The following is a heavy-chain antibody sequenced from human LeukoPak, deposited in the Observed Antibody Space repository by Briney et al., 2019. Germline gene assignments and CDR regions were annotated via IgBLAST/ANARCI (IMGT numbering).Heavy chain of an antibody. J-gene: IGHJ4*02. CDR3: TTFVRH. Sequence: PGGSLRLSCAASGFTFINAWMSWVRQAPGKGLEWVARIMSKSDGGTIDYAAHVKGRFIISRDDSKNTLYLQMNSLKTDDTAVYYCTTFVRHWGRGTLVTVSS. V-gene: IGHV3-15*01. CDR2: IMSKSDGGTI. CDR1: GFTFINAW.